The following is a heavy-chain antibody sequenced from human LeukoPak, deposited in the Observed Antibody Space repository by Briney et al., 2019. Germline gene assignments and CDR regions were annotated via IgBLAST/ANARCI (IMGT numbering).Heavy chain of an antibody. CDR1: GFTFSTYG. CDR3: ARDGGIAAAGTFDY. J-gene: IGHJ4*02. V-gene: IGHV3-30*03. CDR2: IPPGGSPK. Sequence: GGSMRLSCAASGFTFSTYGMHWVRQAPGQGLEWVAVIPPGGSPKYYADSVKGRFTISRDNSKNTLFLEMSRLRAEDAAVYYCARDGGIAAAGTFDYCGQGTLVTVSS. D-gene: IGHD6-13*01.